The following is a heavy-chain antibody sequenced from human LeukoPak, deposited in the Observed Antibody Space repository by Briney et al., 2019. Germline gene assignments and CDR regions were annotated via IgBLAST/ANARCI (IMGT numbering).Heavy chain of an antibody. CDR2: IYTSGST. V-gene: IGHV4-4*07. CDR3: ARGRSGRVVYYYYYYMDV. J-gene: IGHJ6*03. D-gene: IGHD3-3*01. CDR1: GGSISSYY. Sequence: SETLSLTCTVSGGSISSYYWSWIRQPAGKGLEWIERIYTSGSTNYNPSLKSRVTMSVDTSKNQFSLKLSSVTAADAAVYYCARGRSGRVVYYYYYYMDVWGKGTTVTVSS.